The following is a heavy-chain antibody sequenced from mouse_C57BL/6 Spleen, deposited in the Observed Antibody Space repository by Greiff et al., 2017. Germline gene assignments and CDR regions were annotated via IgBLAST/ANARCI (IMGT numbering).Heavy chain of an antibody. V-gene: IGHV1-18*01. CDR3: ARSLDSSGYPYYAMDY. CDR1: GYTFTDYN. D-gene: IGHD3-2*02. Sequence: EVQLQQSGPELVKPGASVKIPCKASGYTFTDYNMDWVKQSHGKSLEWIGDINPNNGGTIYNQKFKGKATLTVDKSSSTAYMELRSLTSEDTAVYYCARSLDSSGYPYYAMDYWGQGTSVTVSS. CDR2: INPNNGGT. J-gene: IGHJ4*01.